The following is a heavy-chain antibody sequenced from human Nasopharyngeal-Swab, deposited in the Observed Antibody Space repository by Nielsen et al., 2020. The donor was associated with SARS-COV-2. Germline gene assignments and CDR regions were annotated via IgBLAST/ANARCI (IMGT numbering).Heavy chain of an antibody. CDR2: IHTTGST. CDR3: ARYTNGRMDY. Sequence: SETLSLTCTVTGGSISSTFYYWSWIRRPAGRGLEWIWRIHTTGSTNYNPSLKSRVTISVGTSKNLLFLKLTSVTAADTAVYYCARYTNGRMDYWGQGTLVTVSS. J-gene: IGHJ4*02. V-gene: IGHV4-61*02. D-gene: IGHD2-8*01. CDR1: GGSISSTFYY.